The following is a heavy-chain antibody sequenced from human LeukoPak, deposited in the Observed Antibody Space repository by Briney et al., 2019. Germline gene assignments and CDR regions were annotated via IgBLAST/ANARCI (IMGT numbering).Heavy chain of an antibody. CDR3: ARGGRDGYNPVDY. J-gene: IGHJ4*02. D-gene: IGHD5-24*01. CDR2: INPSGAST. V-gene: IGHV1-46*01. CDR1: GYTFTSYY. Sequence: ASVKVSCKASGYTFTSYYIHWVRQATGQGLECMGIINPSGASTSYAQKFQGRVTMTRDMSTSTVYMELSSLRSEDTAVYYCARGGRDGYNPVDYWGQGTLVTVSS.